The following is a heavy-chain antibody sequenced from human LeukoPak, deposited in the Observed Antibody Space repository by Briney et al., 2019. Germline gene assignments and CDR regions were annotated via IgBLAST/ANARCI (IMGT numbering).Heavy chain of an antibody. CDR1: GFTVSSNY. CDR3: AKAGIVGATTYFDY. Sequence: GGSLRLSCAASGFTVSSNYMSWVRQAPGKGLEWVSVIYSGGSTYYADSVKGRFTISRDNSKNTLYLQMNSLRAEDTAVYYCAKAGIVGATTYFDYWGQGTLVTVSS. J-gene: IGHJ4*02. D-gene: IGHD1-26*01. V-gene: IGHV3-53*05. CDR2: IYSGGST.